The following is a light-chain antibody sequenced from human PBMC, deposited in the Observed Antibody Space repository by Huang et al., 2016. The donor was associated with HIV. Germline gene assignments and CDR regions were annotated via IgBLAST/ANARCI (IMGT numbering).Light chain of an antibody. CDR2: KIS. CDR1: QSLIYSDGNTF. CDR3: MQGTHWPPIT. Sequence: DVVLTQSPLSLPVTLGQPASIPCWSSQSLIYSDGNTFLSWFQQRPCQSPRRLIYKISNRDSGVPDRFSGSGSGADFTLKISKVEAEDVAVYYCMQGTHWPPITFGQGTRLEI. J-gene: IGKJ5*01. V-gene: IGKV2-30*01.